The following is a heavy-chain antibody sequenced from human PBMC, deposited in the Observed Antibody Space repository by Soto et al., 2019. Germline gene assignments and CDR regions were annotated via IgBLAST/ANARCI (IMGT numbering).Heavy chain of an antibody. Sequence: FSVEVACKASGGSFSSYAISWVREAAGRGLGWRGGRIYIFGTANYAQKFQGRVTMTTDKSTCTAYMELISLTSEDTAVYYCARDNDILTGYAFDIWGQGTMVTVSS. CDR1: GGSFSSYA. V-gene: IGHV1-69*05. CDR3: ARDNDILTGYAFDI. CDR2: RIYIFGTA. J-gene: IGHJ3*02. D-gene: IGHD3-9*01.